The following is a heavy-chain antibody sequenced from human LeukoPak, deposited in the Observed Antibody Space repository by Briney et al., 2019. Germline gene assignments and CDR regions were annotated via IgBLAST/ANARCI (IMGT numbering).Heavy chain of an antibody. D-gene: IGHD2-15*01. Sequence: GGSLRHSCAASGFTFSSYGMSWVRQAPGKGLEWVSAISGSGGSTYYADSVKGRFTISRDNSKNTLYLQMNSLRAEDTAVYYCAKGGYCSGGSCLDWFDPWGQGTLVTVSS. CDR1: GFTFSSYG. CDR2: ISGSGGST. V-gene: IGHV3-23*01. J-gene: IGHJ5*02. CDR3: AKGGYCSGGSCLDWFDP.